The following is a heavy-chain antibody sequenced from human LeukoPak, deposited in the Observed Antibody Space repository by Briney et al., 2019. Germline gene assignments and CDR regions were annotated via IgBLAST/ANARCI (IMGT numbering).Heavy chain of an antibody. CDR1: GGSISSYY. V-gene: IGHV4-59*08. D-gene: IGHD3-22*01. CDR2: IYYSGST. CDR3: ARRGYYDSSGYYPY. Sequence: SETLSLTCTVSGGSISSYYWSWIRQPPGKGLEWIGYIYYSGSTNYNPSLKSRVTISVDTSKNQFSLKLSSVTAADTAVYYCARRGYYDSSGYYPYWGQGTLVTVSS. J-gene: IGHJ4*02.